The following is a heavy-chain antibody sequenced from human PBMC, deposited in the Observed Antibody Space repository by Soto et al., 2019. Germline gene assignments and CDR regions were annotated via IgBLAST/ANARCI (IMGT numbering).Heavy chain of an antibody. CDR3: AREHGFSYGLNYFDP. J-gene: IGHJ5*02. CDR1: GDSISSHY. D-gene: IGHD5-18*01. CDR2: IYDSGST. V-gene: IGHV4-59*11. Sequence: SETLSLTCTVSGDSISSHYWSWLRQPPGKGLEWIGYIYDSGSTNYNPSLKSRVTMSVDTSKNQFSLNLSSVTAADTAVYYCAREHGFSYGLNYFDPWGQGTLVTVSS.